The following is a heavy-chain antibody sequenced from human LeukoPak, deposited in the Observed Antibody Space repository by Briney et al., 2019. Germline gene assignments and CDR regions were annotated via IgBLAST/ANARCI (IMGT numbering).Heavy chain of an antibody. J-gene: IGHJ4*02. CDR1: GFTFRNYG. V-gene: IGHV3-30*02. CDR3: AKISGYYPFDY. Sequence: PGGTLRLSCAPFGFTFRNYGMAWVRQAPGKGLEWVAFIRDDGTNKYYADSVKGRFTISRDNSKNTLNLQMNSLRAEDTAVYYCAKISGYYPFDYWGQGTLVTVSS. D-gene: IGHD3-22*01. CDR2: IRDDGTNK.